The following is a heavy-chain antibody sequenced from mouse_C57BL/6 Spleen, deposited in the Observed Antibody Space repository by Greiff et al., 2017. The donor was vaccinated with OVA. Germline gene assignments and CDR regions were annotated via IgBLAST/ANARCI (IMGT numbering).Heavy chain of an antibody. CDR2: INPRTGGT. J-gene: IGHJ4*01. CDR3: ASSDYDDGAMDY. D-gene: IGHD2-4*01. Sequence: VQLQQSGPELVKPGASVKISCKASGYSFTGYYMNWVKQSPEQSLEWIGEINPRTGGTAYNQKFKAKATLTVDKSSSTAYMQLKSLTSEDSAVYYCASSDYDDGAMDYWGQGTSVTFSS. V-gene: IGHV1-42*01. CDR1: GYSFTGYY.